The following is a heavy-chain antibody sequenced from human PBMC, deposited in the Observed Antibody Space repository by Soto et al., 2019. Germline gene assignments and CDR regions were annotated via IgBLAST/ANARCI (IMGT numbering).Heavy chain of an antibody. D-gene: IGHD2-15*01. Sequence: NPSETLSLTCSVSGDSISNSYWAWIRQPPGKGLEWIGYIYYSGSTDYNPSLKSRVTISVDTSKNQFSLKLSSVTDADTAVYYCARVEYCRGGSCYPKFDYWGQGTLVTVSS. V-gene: IGHV4-59*01. CDR3: ARVEYCRGGSCYPKFDY. CDR2: IYYSGST. J-gene: IGHJ4*02. CDR1: GDSISNSY.